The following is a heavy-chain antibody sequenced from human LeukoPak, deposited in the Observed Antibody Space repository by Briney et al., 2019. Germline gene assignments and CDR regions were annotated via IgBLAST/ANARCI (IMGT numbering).Heavy chain of an antibody. CDR1: GFTSNTYA. Sequence: GGSLRLSCAASGFTSNTYAMSWVRQAPGKGLEWVSAISGSGGSTYYADSVKGRFTISRDNSKNTLYLQMNSLRAEDTAVYYCAKGPGYCSGGSCYWGWFDPWGQGTLVTVSS. CDR2: ISGSGGST. D-gene: IGHD2-15*01. V-gene: IGHV3-23*01. J-gene: IGHJ5*02. CDR3: AKGPGYCSGGSCYWGWFDP.